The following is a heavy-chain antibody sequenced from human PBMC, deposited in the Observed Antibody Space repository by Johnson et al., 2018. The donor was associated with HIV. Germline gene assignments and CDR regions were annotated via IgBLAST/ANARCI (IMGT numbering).Heavy chain of an antibody. CDR3: ARIGTWQLHRAFDI. Sequence: EQLVESGGGLVQPGGSLRLSCAASGFTVSSNYMSWVRQAPGKGLEWVSIIYSGGSTYYTDSAKGRYTISRDNSKNTLYLQMNSLRAEDTAVYYCARIGTWQLHRAFDIWGQGTMVTVSS. V-gene: IGHV3-66*02. J-gene: IGHJ3*02. CDR1: GFTVSSNY. CDR2: IYSGGST. D-gene: IGHD2-15*01.